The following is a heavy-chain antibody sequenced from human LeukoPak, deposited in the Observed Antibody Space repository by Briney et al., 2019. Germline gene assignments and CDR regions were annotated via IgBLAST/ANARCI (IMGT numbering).Heavy chain of an antibody. CDR3: ARATGGITMVRGVSYYYYYMDV. V-gene: IGHV3-48*01. Sequence: PGGSLRLSCAASGFTFSSYSMNWVRQAPGKGLEWVSYISSSSSTIYYADSVKGRFTISRDNAKNSLYLQMNSLRAEDTAVYYCARATGGITMVRGVSYYYYYMDVWGKGTTVTVSS. D-gene: IGHD3-10*01. CDR2: ISSSSSTI. CDR1: GFTFSSYS. J-gene: IGHJ6*03.